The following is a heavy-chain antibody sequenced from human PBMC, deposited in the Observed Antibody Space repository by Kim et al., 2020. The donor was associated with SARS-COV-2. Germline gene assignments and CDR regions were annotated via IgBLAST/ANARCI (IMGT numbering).Heavy chain of an antibody. CDR3: ASVIAVAGIPDY. V-gene: IGHV4-39*01. D-gene: IGHD6-19*01. CDR1: GDSINSGLYY. J-gene: IGHJ4*02. Sequence: SETLSLTCTVSGDSINSGLYYWAWIRQPPGKGLDWIGFVYHRGTTYYNPSLKSRVTISIDTSKNQFSLNLSSVTAAATAVYYCASVIAVAGIPDYWGQGT. CDR2: VYHRGTT.